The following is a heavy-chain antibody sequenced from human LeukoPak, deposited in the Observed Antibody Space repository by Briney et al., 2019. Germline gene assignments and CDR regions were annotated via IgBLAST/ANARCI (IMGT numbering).Heavy chain of an antibody. Sequence: KPSETLSLTCTVSGGSISSHYWSWIRQPPGKGLEWIGYISDGGSSNYNPSLRSRVTIEIDTSKNQFSLKLPSVTAADTAVYYCARMRVVAGTRASWFDPWGQGALVTVSS. J-gene: IGHJ5*02. CDR2: ISDGGSS. V-gene: IGHV4-59*11. D-gene: IGHD6-19*01. CDR1: GGSISSHY. CDR3: ARMRVVAGTRASWFDP.